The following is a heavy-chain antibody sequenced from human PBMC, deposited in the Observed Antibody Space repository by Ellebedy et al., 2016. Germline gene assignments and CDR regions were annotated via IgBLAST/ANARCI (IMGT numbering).Heavy chain of an antibody. CDR1: GGTFSSYA. CDR3: ARALDSIVVVVAAGSPPLRAFDI. D-gene: IGHD2-15*01. Sequence: ASVKVSCKASGGTFSSYAISWVRQAPGQGLEWMGRIIPILGIANYAQKFQGRVTITADKSTSTAYMALSSLRSEDTAVYYCARALDSIVVVVAAGSPPLRAFDIWGQGTMVTVSS. J-gene: IGHJ3*02. V-gene: IGHV1-69*04. CDR2: IIPILGIA.